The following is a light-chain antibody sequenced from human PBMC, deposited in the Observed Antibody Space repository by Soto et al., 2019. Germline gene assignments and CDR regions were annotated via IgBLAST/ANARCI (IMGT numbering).Light chain of an antibody. J-gene: IGKJ2*01. CDR3: QQSHITTLFT. CDR1: QNINSH. Sequence: DIQMTQSPSSLSASIGDRVTITCRASQNINSHLNWYQQKPGKAPKVLIYAASRLQSGVPSRFSGSGSGTEFTLTISSREPEDFATYYCQQSHITTLFTFGKGTKLEIK. CDR2: AAS. V-gene: IGKV1-39*01.